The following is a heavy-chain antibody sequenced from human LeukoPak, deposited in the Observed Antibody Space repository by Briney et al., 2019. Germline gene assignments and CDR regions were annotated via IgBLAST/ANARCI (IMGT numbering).Heavy chain of an antibody. CDR2: ISGSGGST. D-gene: IGHD3-22*01. J-gene: IGHJ4*02. CDR1: GFTFSSYA. CDR3: PRPPYYYDSSGSSFDY. Sequence: GGSLRLSCAASGFTFSSYAMSWVRQAPGKELEWVSAISGSGGSTYYADSVKGRFTISRDNSKNTLYLQMNSLRAEDTAVYYCPRPPYYYDSSGSSFDYWGQGTVVTVS. V-gene: IGHV3-23*01.